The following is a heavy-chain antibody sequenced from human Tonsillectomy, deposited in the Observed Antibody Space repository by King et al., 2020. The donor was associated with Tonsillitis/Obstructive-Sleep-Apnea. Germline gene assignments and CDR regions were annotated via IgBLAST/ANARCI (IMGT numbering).Heavy chain of an antibody. J-gene: IGHJ6*02. CDR2: INPSGGTT. V-gene: IGHV1-46*01. D-gene: IGHD3-3*01. CDR3: ARVPTIFGYGMDV. Sequence: QLVQSGAEVKKPGASVKVSCKASGYTFTNYYMHWVRQAPGQGLEWMGIINPSGGTTSYAQKFQGRVTMTRDTSTSTVYMEQSSLRSEDTAVYYCARVPTIFGYGMDVWGQGTTVTVSS. CDR1: GYTFTNYY.